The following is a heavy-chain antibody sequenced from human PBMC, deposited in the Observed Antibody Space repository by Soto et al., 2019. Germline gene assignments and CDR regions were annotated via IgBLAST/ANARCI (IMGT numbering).Heavy chain of an antibody. CDR2: ISYDGSNK. CDR3: ARGGPGILLWFGESYMDV. V-gene: IGHV3-30-3*01. Sequence: GGSLRLSCAASGFTFSSYAMHWVRQAPGKGLEWVAVISYDGSNKYYADSVKGRFTISRDNSKNTLYLQMNSLRAEDTAVYYCARGGPGILLWFGESYMDVWGQGTTVTVSS. CDR1: GFTFSSYA. J-gene: IGHJ6*02. D-gene: IGHD3-10*01.